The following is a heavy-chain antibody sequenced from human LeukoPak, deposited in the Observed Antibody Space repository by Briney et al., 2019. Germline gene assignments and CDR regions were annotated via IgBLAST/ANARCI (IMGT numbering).Heavy chain of an antibody. D-gene: IGHD2-2*01. CDR1: GFTFSIYW. CDR2: INQDGREK. V-gene: IGHV3-7*04. Sequence: GGSLRLSCAAYGFTFSIYWMSWVRLAPGNGREWVANINQDGREKYYVDSVMGRFTLSRDNTENSLYLQLNILRAEDTAVYCCARSSSIGSVDYWGQGALISVSS. J-gene: IGHJ4*02. CDR3: ARSSSIGSVDY.